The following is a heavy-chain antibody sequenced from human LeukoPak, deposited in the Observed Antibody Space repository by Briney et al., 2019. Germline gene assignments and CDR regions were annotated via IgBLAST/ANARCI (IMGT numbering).Heavy chain of an antibody. CDR2: IYSGGST. Sequence: PGGSLRFSCAASGFTVSSNYMSWVRQAPGKGLEWVSVIYSGGSTYYADSVKGRFTISRDNSKNTLYLQMNSLRAEDTAVYYCAGAARNYYYYYMDVWGKGTTVTVSS. D-gene: IGHD6-6*01. CDR1: GFTVSSNY. J-gene: IGHJ6*03. CDR3: AGAARNYYYYYMDV. V-gene: IGHV3-66*02.